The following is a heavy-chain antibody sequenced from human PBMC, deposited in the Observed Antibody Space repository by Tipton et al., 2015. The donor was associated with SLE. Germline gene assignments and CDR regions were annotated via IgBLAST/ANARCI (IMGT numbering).Heavy chain of an antibody. J-gene: IGHJ3*02. CDR1: GGSISIGSYY. D-gene: IGHD3-10*02. CDR3: ARGLFGLPAPFDI. CDR2: IYTSGST. Sequence: TLSLTCTVSGGSISIGSYYWSWIRQSAEKGLEWIGRIYTSGSTIYNPSLQSRVTISLDTSTNQFSLKVISLTAADTGVYYCARGLFGLPAPFDIWGQGTVVTVSS. V-gene: IGHV4-61*02.